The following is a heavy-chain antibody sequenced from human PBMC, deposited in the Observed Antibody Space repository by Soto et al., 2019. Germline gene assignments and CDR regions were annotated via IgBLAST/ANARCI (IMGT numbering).Heavy chain of an antibody. V-gene: IGHV4-39*01. CDR2: IYYSGST. D-gene: IGHD4-17*01. Sequence: SETLSLTCTVSGGSISSSSYYWGWIRQPPGKGLEWIGSIYYSGSTYYNPSLKSRVTISVDTSKNQFSLKLSSVTAADTAVYYCARPMTTDYYYYGMDVWGQGTTVTVSS. CDR3: ARPMTTDYYYYGMDV. CDR1: GGSISSSSYY. J-gene: IGHJ6*02.